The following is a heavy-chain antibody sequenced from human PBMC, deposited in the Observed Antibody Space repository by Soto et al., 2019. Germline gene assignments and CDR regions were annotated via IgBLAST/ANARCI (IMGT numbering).Heavy chain of an antibody. V-gene: IGHV1-3*01. D-gene: IGHD6-13*01. CDR3: ARPHFSSSYYFDY. CDR1: GYTFTSYA. Sequence: ASVKVSCKASGYTFTSYAMHWVRQAPGQRLEWMGWINAGNGNTKYSQKFRGRVTITRDTSASTAYMELSSLRSEDTAVYYCARPHFSSSYYFDYWGQGTLVTVSS. CDR2: INAGNGNT. J-gene: IGHJ4*02.